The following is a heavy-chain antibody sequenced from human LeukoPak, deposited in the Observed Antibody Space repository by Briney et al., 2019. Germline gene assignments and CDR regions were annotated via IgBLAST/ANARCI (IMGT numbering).Heavy chain of an antibody. CDR2: IKPDGSEK. Sequence: GGSLRLSCAASGFTFSNFWMTWVRQAPGKGLEWVANIKPDGSEKYYVDSVKGRFTVSRDNAKNSLDLQMNSLRAEDTAVYYCARDYNWGQGTLVTVSS. CDR1: GFTFSNFW. V-gene: IGHV3-7*04. CDR3: ARDYN. J-gene: IGHJ4*02. D-gene: IGHD3-10*01.